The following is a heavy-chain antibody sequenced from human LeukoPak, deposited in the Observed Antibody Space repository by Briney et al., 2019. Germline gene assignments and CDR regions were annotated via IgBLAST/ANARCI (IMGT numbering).Heavy chain of an antibody. CDR3: ARDNGSSEWAWFDP. J-gene: IGHJ5*02. CDR2: IYYSGST. V-gene: IGHV4-59*01. CDR1: GGSISSYY. Sequence: PSETLSLTCTVSGGSISSYYWSWIRQPPGKGLEWIGYIYYSGSTNYNPPLKSRVTISVDTSKNQFSLKLSSVTAADTAVYYCARDNGSSEWAWFDPWGQRTLVTVSS. D-gene: IGHD6-13*01.